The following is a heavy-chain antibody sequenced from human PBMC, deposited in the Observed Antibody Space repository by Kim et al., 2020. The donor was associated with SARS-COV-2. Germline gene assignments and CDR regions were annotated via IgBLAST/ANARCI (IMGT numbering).Heavy chain of an antibody. Sequence: GGSLRLSCVASGFTFTTYWMTWVRQAPGKGLEWVANIKQDGSERYYVDSVKGRFTISRDNAKNSLYLQMNGLRAEDTAVYYCARVLCQDGGSWYYGDHGFDYWGQGTLVTVSS. CDR2: IKQDGSER. CDR1: GFTFTTYW. V-gene: IGHV3-7*01. D-gene: IGHD2-15*01. J-gene: IGHJ4*02. CDR3: ARVLCQDGGSWYYGDHGFDY.